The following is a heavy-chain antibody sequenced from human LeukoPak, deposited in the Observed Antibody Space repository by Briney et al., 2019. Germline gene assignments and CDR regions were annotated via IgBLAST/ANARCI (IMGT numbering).Heavy chain of an antibody. V-gene: IGHV3-23*01. D-gene: IGHD3-10*01. CDR1: GFTFSSYA. J-gene: IGHJ4*02. CDR3: ARPLYGSGSYRFDY. CDR2: FRGSGGDT. Sequence: GGSLRLSCAASGFTFSSYAMSWVRQAPGEGLVCVSAFRGSGGDTYYADSVKGRFTISRDNAKNSLYLQMNSLRAEDTAVYYCARPLYGSGSYRFDYWGQGTLVTVSS.